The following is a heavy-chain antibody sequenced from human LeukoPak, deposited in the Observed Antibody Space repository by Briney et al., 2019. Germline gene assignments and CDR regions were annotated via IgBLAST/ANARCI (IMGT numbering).Heavy chain of an antibody. Sequence: GGSLRLSCAAYGFTFSRYWMHWVRQTPGKGLVWVSRINTDGSSTDYADSVKGRFTMSRDNAKNTLYLQMNSLRVEDTAVYYCKRVFRDYVVSTVLHLNYRAVWAKGTTAPFPS. V-gene: IGHV3-74*01. CDR3: KRVFRDYVVSTVLHLNYRAV. CDR1: GFTFSRYW. D-gene: IGHD4-17*01. J-gene: IGHJ6*03. CDR2: INTDGSST.